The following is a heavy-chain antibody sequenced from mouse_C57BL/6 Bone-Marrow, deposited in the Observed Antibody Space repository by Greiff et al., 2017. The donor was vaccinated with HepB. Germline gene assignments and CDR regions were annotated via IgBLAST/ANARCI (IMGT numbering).Heavy chain of an antibody. J-gene: IGHJ2*01. D-gene: IGHD3-3*01. Sequence: VQLQESGAELARPGASVKMSCKASGYTFTSYTMHWVKQRPGQGLEWIGYINPSSGYTKYNQKFKDKATLTADKSSSTAYMQLSSLTSEDSAVYDCARRGSKGLFDYWGQGTTLTVSS. CDR1: GYTFTSYT. V-gene: IGHV1-4*01. CDR3: ARRGSKGLFDY. CDR2: INPSSGYT.